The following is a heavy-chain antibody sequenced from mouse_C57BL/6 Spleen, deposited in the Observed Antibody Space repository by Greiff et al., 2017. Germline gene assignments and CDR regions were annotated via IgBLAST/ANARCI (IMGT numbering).Heavy chain of an antibody. D-gene: IGHD1-1*02. V-gene: IGHV1-54*01. CDR1: GYAFTNYL. CDR3: AKKGLWPLAY. J-gene: IGHJ3*01. CDR2: INHGSGGT. Sequence: VQLQQSGAELVRPGTSVKVSCKASGYAFTNYLIEWVQQTPGQGLEWIGAINHGSGGTNYTENFKGKATLTADKSSSTAYMQLSSLTSGDSAVYFCAKKGLWPLAYWGQGTLVTVSA.